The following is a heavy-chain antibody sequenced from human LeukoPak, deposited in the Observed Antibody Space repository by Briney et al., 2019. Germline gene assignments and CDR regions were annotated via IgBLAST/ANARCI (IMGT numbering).Heavy chain of an antibody. CDR1: GYSFTSYW. CDR3: ARSGYYGSGTFYTDDAFDI. CDR2: IYPGDSDT. J-gene: IGHJ3*02. D-gene: IGHD3-10*01. Sequence: SGKSLKISCKGSGYSFTSYWIGWVRQMPGKGLEWMGIIYPGDSDTRYSPSFQGQVTISADKSISTAYLQWSSLKASDTAMYYCARSGYYGSGTFYTDDAFDIWGQGTMVTVSS. V-gene: IGHV5-51*01.